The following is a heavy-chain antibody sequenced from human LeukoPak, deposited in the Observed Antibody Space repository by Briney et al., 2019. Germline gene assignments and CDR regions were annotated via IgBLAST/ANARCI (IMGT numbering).Heavy chain of an antibody. CDR3: ARASAI. Sequence: SETLSLTCAVYGGSFSGYYWSWIRQPPGKGLEWSGEINHSGSTNYNPSLTSRVTISVDTSKNQFSLKLSSVTAADTAVYYCARASAIWGQGTMVTVSS. CDR2: INHSGST. V-gene: IGHV4-34*01. J-gene: IGHJ3*02. CDR1: GGSFSGYY.